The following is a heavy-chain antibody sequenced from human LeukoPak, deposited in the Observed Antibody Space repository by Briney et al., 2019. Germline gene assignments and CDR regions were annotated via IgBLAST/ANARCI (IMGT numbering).Heavy chain of an antibody. CDR1: GFTFDDYG. CDR3: ARESTGGYCSGGSCYFDY. J-gene: IGHJ4*02. V-gene: IGHV3-20*04. Sequence: GGSLRLSCAASGFTFDDYGMSWVRQAPGKGLEWVSGINWNGGSTGYADSVKGRFTISRDNAKNSLYLQMNSLRAEDTALYYCARESTGGYCSGGSCYFDYWGQGTLVTVSS. CDR2: INWNGGST. D-gene: IGHD2-15*01.